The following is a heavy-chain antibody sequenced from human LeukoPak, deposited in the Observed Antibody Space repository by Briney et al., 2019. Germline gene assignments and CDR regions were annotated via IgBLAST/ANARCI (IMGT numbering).Heavy chain of an antibody. Sequence: GESLKISCKGSGYSFTSYWIGWVRQMPGKCLEWMGIIYPGDSDTRYSPSFQGQVTISADKSISTAYLQWSSLKASDTAMYYCARQAPIAAAGTHYFDYWGQGTLVTVSS. CDR1: GYSFTSYW. J-gene: IGHJ4*02. CDR3: ARQAPIAAAGTHYFDY. CDR2: IYPGDSDT. D-gene: IGHD6-13*01. V-gene: IGHV5-51*01.